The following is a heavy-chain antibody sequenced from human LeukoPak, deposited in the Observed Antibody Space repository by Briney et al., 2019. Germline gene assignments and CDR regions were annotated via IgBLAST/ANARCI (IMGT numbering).Heavy chain of an antibody. CDR3: AREAAAAGENYFDY. J-gene: IGHJ4*02. D-gene: IGHD6-13*01. CDR1: GYTFNGYY. CDR2: INPNNGGT. Sequence: GAAVKVSCKSSGYTFNGYYMHWVRQAPGQGLEWMGWINPNNGGTKYAQNFQGRVTMTRDTSISTAYMELDRLRFDDTAVYYCAREAAAAGENYFDYWGQGTLVTVSS. V-gene: IGHV1-2*02.